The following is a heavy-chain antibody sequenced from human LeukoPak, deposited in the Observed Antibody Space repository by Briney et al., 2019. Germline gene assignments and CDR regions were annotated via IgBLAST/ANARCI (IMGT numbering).Heavy chain of an antibody. D-gene: IGHD6-13*01. CDR2: IKRDGSEN. V-gene: IGHV3-7*01. CDR3: ARDLPDQLVLEGPLQNWSDP. J-gene: IGHJ5*02. Sequence: SLRLSCAASGFTFSSYWISWVRQAQGKGLEWVANIKRDGSENKYVDSVKGRFTISRDNAKNSLYLQMNSLRAEDTAVFYCARDLPDQLVLEGPLQNWSDPWGQGTLVTVSS. CDR1: GFTFSSYW.